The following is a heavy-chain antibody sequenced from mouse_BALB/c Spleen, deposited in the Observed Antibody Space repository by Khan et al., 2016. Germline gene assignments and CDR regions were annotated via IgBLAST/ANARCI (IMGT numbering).Heavy chain of an antibody. Sequence: EVELVESGGGLVKPGGSLKLSCAASGFTFSDYYMYWVRQTPEKRLEWVATISDGGSYTYYPDSVKGRFTISRDNAKNNLYRQMSSLKSEDTAMYYCARYLNWYFDVWGAGTTVTVSS. CDR3: ARYLNWYFDV. V-gene: IGHV5-4*02. CDR2: ISDGGSYT. CDR1: GFTFSDYY. J-gene: IGHJ1*01.